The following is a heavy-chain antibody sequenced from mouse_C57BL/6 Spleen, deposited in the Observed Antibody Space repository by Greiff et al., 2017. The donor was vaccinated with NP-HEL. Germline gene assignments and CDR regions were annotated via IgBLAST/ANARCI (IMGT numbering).Heavy chain of an antibody. CDR1: GYTFTSYW. V-gene: IGHV1-69*01. J-gene: IGHJ4*01. Sequence: QVQLQQSGAELVMPGASVKLSCKASGYTFTSYWMHWVKQRPGQGLEWIGAIDLSDSYTNYNQKFKGKFTLTVDNSYSTANMQLSSLTSEDSAVYYCARYYGSRDYYAMDYWGQRTSVTVSS. CDR2: IDLSDSYT. CDR3: ARYYGSRDYYAMDY. D-gene: IGHD1-1*01.